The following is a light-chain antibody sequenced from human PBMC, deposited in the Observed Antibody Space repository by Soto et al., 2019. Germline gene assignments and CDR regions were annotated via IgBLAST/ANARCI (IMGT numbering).Light chain of an antibody. CDR1: QSVSSS. V-gene: IGKV3D-15*01. J-gene: IGKJ2*01. CDR3: QQYSNRYT. Sequence: EMVMTQSPATLSVSPGERATLSSSASQSVSSSLAWYQHKPGQAPRLLIYGASIRATGIPARFSGSGSGTDFTLTISSLQSEDFAAYYCQQYSNRYTFGQGTKLEIK. CDR2: GAS.